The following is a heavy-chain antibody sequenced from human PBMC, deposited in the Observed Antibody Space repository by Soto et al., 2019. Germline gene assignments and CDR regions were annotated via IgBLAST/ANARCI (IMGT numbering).Heavy chain of an antibody. CDR1: GFTFSSYA. CDR2: ISYDGSNK. Sequence: GGSLRLSCAASGFTFSSYAMHWVRQAPGKGLEWVAVISYDGSNKYYADSVKGRFTISRDNSKNTLYLQMNSLRAEDTAVYYCARDGSPGHCSSTSCYYFDYWGQGTLVTVSS. V-gene: IGHV3-30*04. CDR3: ARDGSPGHCSSTSCYYFDY. J-gene: IGHJ4*02. D-gene: IGHD2-2*01.